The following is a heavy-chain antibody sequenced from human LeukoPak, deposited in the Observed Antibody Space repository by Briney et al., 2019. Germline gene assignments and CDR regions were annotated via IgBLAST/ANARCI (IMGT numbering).Heavy chain of an antibody. D-gene: IGHD3-10*01. J-gene: IGHJ5*02. CDR1: GFTFGDYW. CDR2: IKEDGSVR. V-gene: IGHV3-7*01. Sequence: GGSLRLSCVASGFTFGDYWMTWVRQAPGKGLEWVANIKEDGSVRYYVDSLKGRFTISRDNAKNSLYLQLNSLRAEDTAVYYCATEGTDGRGSFGWFDTWGQGTLVTVSS. CDR3: ATEGTDGRGSFGWFDT.